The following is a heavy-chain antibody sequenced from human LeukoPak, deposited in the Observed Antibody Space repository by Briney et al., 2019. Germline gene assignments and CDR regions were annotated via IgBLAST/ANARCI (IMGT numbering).Heavy chain of an antibody. J-gene: IGHJ4*02. D-gene: IGHD1/OR15-1a*01. CDR1: GFTFSSYW. V-gene: IGHV3-7*01. CDR2: IKEDGSDI. Sequence: GGSLRLSCAASGFTFSSYWMNWVRQAPGKGLEWVANIKEDGSDINYIDSVKGRFTISRDNAKNLLYLQMNSLRAEDTAVYYCARDRNWNMGDLEYWGQGTLVTVSS. CDR3: ARDRNWNMGDLEY.